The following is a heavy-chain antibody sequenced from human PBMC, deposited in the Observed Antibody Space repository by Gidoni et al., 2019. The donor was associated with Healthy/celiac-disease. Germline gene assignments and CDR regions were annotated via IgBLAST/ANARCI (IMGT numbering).Heavy chain of an antibody. CDR2: ISAYNGNT. CDR1: GYTFTRYG. V-gene: IGHV1-18*01. CDR3: ARVTYYGDFWSGYPSYYYYYMDV. Sequence: QVQLVQSGAEVKKPGASVKVSCKASGYTFTRYGISWVRQAPGQGLEWMGWISAYNGNTNYAQKLQGRVTMTTDTSTSTAYMELRSLRSDDTAVYYCARVTYYGDFWSGYPSYYYYYMDVWGKGTTVTVSS. D-gene: IGHD3-3*01. J-gene: IGHJ6*03.